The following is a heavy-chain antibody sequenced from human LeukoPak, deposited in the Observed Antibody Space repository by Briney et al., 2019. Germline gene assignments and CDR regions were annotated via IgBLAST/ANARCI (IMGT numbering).Heavy chain of an antibody. CDR3: ARDLYYYGSGIGYYYYMDV. Sequence: GGSLRLSCAASGFTFSSYGMHWVRQAPGKGLEWVAVISYDGSNKYYADSVKGRFTISRDNSKNTLYLQMNSLRAEDTAVYYCARDLYYYGSGIGYYYYMDVWGKGTTVTVSS. V-gene: IGHV3-30*03. J-gene: IGHJ6*03. CDR2: ISYDGSNK. D-gene: IGHD3-10*01. CDR1: GFTFSSYG.